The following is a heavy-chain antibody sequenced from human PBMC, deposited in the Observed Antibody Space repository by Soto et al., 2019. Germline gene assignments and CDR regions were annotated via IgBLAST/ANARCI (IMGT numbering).Heavy chain of an antibody. CDR1: GFSLSTSGVG. D-gene: IGHD4-17*01. J-gene: IGHJ1*01. CDR3: AHTITVTTFLLVAEYFQH. V-gene: IGHV2-5*02. Sequence: SGPTLVNPTQTLTLTCTFSGFSLSTSGVGVGWIRQPPGKALEWLALIYWDDDKRYSPSLKSRLTITKDTSKNQVVLTMTNMDPVDTATYYCAHTITVTTFLLVAEYFQHWGQGTLVTVS. CDR2: IYWDDDK.